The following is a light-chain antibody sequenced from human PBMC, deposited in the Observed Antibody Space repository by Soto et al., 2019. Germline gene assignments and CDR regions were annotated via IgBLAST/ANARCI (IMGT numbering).Light chain of an antibody. CDR3: QQHSHWPPWT. V-gene: IGKV3-11*01. CDR2: HAS. CDR1: QSVNSK. Sequence: EIVMTQSPATLSLSPGERATLSCRASQSVNSKLAWYQQKPGQSPRLVIYHASNRATGIPARFSGSGSGTDLTLTISSLEPEDFAVYYCQQHSHWPPWTFGQGTKVDI. J-gene: IGKJ1*01.